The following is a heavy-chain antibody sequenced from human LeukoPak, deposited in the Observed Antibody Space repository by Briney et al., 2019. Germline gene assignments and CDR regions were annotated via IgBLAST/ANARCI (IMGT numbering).Heavy chain of an antibody. CDR1: GYTFTSYD. CDR3: ARGRLWFGELVYFDY. V-gene: IGHV1-8*03. D-gene: IGHD3-10*01. Sequence: ASAKASCKASGYTFTSYDINWVRQATGQGLEWMGWMNPNSGNTGYAQKFQGRVTITRNTSISTAYMELSSLRSEDTAVYYCARGRLWFGELVYFDYWGQGTLVTVSS. J-gene: IGHJ4*02. CDR2: MNPNSGNT.